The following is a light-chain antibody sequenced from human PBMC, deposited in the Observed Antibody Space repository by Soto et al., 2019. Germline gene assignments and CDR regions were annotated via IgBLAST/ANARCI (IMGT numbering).Light chain of an antibody. CDR1: SSDIGGYYD. V-gene: IGLV2-11*01. CDR3: WSYNGGQSDGL. CDR2: DVT. Sequence: QSVLTQPPSVSGSPGQSVTISCTGTSSDIGGYYDVSWYQHPPGTAPKCIIYDVTKRPSGVPDRFSGSKSGNTASLAITGLQAEDEADYYCWSYNGGQSDGLFGGGTKLTVL. J-gene: IGLJ2*01.